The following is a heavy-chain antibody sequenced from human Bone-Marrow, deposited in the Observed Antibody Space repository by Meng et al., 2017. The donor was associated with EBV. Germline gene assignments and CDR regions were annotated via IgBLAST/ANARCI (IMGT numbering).Heavy chain of an antibody. D-gene: IGHD3-10*01. CDR3: ARFGELFRNWFDP. V-gene: IGHV7-4-1*02. CDR1: GYPFTDYS. J-gene: IGHJ5*02. Sequence: VALVQSGSELEKPGASVKVSCKASGYPFTDYSLNWVRQAPGQGLEWMGWINTNTGNPTYAQGFTGRFVFSLDTSVSTAYLQISSLKAEDTAVYYCARFGELFRNWFDPWGQGTLVTVSS. CDR2: INTNTGNP.